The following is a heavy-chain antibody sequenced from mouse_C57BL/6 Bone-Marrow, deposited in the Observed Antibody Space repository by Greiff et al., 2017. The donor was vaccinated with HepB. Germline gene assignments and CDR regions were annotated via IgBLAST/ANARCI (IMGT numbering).Heavy chain of an antibody. CDR2: ISNGGGST. CDR3: ARPVYYGNGFAY. J-gene: IGHJ3*01. Sequence: EVKLMESGGGLVQPGGSLKLSCAASGFTFSDYYMYWVRQTPEKRLEWVAYISNGGGSTYYPDTVKGRFTISRANAKNTLYLQMSRLKSEATAMYYCARPVYYGNGFAYWGQGTLVTVSA. V-gene: IGHV5-12*01. CDR1: GFTFSDYY. D-gene: IGHD2-1*01.